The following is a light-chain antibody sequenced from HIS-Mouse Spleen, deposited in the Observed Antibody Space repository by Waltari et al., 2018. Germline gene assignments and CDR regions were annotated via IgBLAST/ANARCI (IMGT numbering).Light chain of an antibody. CDR3: CSYAGSSTFVV. Sequence: QSALTQPASVSGSPGPSITISCTGTSSDVGSYTLVPWYQQHPGKAPKLMIYEGSKRPSGVSNRFSGSKSGNTASLTISGLQAEDEADYYCCSYAGSSTFVVFGGGTKLTVL. J-gene: IGLJ2*01. V-gene: IGLV2-23*01. CDR2: EGS. CDR1: SSDVGSYTL.